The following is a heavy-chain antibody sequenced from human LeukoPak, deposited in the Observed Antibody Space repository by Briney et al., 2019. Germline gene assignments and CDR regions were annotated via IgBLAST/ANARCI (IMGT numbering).Heavy chain of an antibody. CDR3: ARDHPFPVTTWGPDY. J-gene: IGHJ4*02. CDR2: INPSGGST. CDR1: GYTFTSYY. Sequence: ASVKVSCKASGYTFTSYYMHWVRQAPGQGLEWMGIINPSGGSTSYAQKFQSRVTMTRDTSTSTVYMELSSLRSEDTAVYYCARDHPFPVTTWGPDYWGQGTLVTVSS. V-gene: IGHV1-46*01. D-gene: IGHD4-17*01.